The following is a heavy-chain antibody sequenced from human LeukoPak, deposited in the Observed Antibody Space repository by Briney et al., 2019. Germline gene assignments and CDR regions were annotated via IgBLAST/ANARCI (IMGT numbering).Heavy chain of an antibody. D-gene: IGHD3-3*01. Sequence: GGSLRLSCAASGFTFSSYAMHWVRQAPGKGLEWVAVISCDGSNKYYADSVKGRFTISRDNSKNTLYLQMNSLRAEDTAVYYCARADFWSGYYTAEYFQHWGQGTLVTVSS. CDR3: ARADFWSGYYTAEYFQH. J-gene: IGHJ1*01. CDR2: ISCDGSNK. CDR1: GFTFSSYA. V-gene: IGHV3-30*04.